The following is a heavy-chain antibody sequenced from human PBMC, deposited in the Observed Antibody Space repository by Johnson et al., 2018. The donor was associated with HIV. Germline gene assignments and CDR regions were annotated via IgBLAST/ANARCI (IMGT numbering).Heavy chain of an antibody. CDR3: AKWKYCSGDNCYSEFGVFDDAFDI. Sequence: EVQLVESGGGLIQPGGSLRLSCAASGFTVSSNYMSWVRQAPGKGLEWVSGISWNSGSIGYADSVKGRFTIPRDNAKNTLYLQMNSLRAEDTAVYYCAKWKYCSGDNCYSEFGVFDDAFDIWGQGTMVTVSS. D-gene: IGHD2-15*01. CDR2: SWNSGSI. CDR1: GFTVSSNY. J-gene: IGHJ3*02. V-gene: IGHV3-66*03.